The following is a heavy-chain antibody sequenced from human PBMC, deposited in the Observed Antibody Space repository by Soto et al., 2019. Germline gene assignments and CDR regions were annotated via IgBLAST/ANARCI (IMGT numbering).Heavy chain of an antibody. CDR1: GFTFSSYG. J-gene: IGHJ3*02. Sequence: QVQLVESGGGVVQPGRSLRLSCAASGFTFSSYGMHWVRQAPGKGLEWVAVIWYDGSNKYYADSVKGRFTISRDNSKNTLYLQMNRLRAEDTAVYYCARDVPKWELSDAFDIWGQGTMVTVSS. CDR3: ARDVPKWELSDAFDI. CDR2: IWYDGSNK. D-gene: IGHD1-26*01. V-gene: IGHV3-33*01.